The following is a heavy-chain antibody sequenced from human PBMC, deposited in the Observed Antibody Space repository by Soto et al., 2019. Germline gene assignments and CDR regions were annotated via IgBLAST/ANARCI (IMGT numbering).Heavy chain of an antibody. D-gene: IGHD3-22*01. CDR1: GYTFTSYG. V-gene: IGHV1-18*04. Sequence: ASAKVYCKASGYTFTSYGISWVRQAPGQGLEWMGWISAYNGNTNYAQKLQGRVTMTTDTSTSTAYMELRSLRSDDTAVYYCARDRSYYYDSSGYDYWGQGTLVTVSS. CDR3: ARDRSYYYDSSGYDY. CDR2: ISAYNGNT. J-gene: IGHJ4*02.